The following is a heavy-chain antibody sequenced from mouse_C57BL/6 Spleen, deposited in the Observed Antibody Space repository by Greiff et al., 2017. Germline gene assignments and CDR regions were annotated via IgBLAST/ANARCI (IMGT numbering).Heavy chain of an antibody. CDR1: GYTFTDHT. CDR3: ARSGDYGRSPWYFDV. D-gene: IGHD1-1*01. Sequence: VQLQQSDAELVKPGASVKISCKVSGYTFTDHTIHWMKQRPEQGLEWIGYIYPRDGSTKYNETFRGKATLTADKSSSTASMQLSSLASEDSADYFCARSGDYGRSPWYFDVWGTGTTVTVSS. J-gene: IGHJ1*03. CDR2: IYPRDGST. V-gene: IGHV1-78*01.